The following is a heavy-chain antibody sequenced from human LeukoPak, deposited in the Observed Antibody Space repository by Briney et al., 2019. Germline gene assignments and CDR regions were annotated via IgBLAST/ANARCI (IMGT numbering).Heavy chain of an antibody. CDR2: ISSSSSYI. CDR1: GFTFSDYY. CDR3: ARDKCGGDCYSFPYYYYMDV. V-gene: IGHV3-11*06. Sequence: PGGSLRLSCAASGFTFSDYYMSWIRQAPGKGLEWVSSISSSSSYIYYADSVKGRFTISRDNAKNSLYLQMNSLRAEDTAVYYCARDKCGGDCYSFPYYYYMDVWGKGTTVTISS. D-gene: IGHD2-21*02. J-gene: IGHJ6*03.